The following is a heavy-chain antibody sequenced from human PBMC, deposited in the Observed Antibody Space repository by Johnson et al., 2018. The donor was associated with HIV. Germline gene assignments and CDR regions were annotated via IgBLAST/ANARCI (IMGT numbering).Heavy chain of an antibody. CDR3: AREGGSSGPDAFDI. CDR1: GFTFDDYT. Sequence: VQLVESGGVVVQPGGSLRLSCAASGFTFDDYTMHWVRQAPGKGLEWVSLISWDGGSTYYADSVKGRFTISRDNSKNSLYLQMNSLRAEDTAVYYCAREGGSSGPDAFDIWGQGTMVTVSS. CDR2: ISWDGGST. J-gene: IGHJ3*02. V-gene: IGHV3-43*01. D-gene: IGHD3-16*01.